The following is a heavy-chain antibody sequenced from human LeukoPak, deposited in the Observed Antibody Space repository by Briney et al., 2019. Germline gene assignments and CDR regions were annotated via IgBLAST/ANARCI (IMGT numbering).Heavy chain of an antibody. D-gene: IGHD4-17*01. J-gene: IGHJ4*02. Sequence: PSETLSLTCDVSGGSIDSTNWWNWVRQPPGKGLEWIGEIYHSGSTNYNPSLKSRVTISVDKSKNQFSLKLSSVTAADTAVYYCARHDYGDYGFDYWGQGTLVTVSS. CDR1: GGSIDSTNW. CDR3: ARHDYGDYGFDY. CDR2: IYHSGST. V-gene: IGHV4/OR15-8*01.